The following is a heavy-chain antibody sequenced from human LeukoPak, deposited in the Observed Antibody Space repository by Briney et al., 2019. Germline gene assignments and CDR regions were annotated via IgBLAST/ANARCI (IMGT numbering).Heavy chain of an antibody. D-gene: IGHD6-6*01. CDR2: IYYSGST. CDR1: GGSISSSSYN. V-gene: IGHV4-39*01. Sequence: SETLSLTCTVSGGSISSSSYNWGWIRQPPGKGLEWIGSIYYSGSTYYNPSLKSRVTISVDTSKNQFSLKLSSVTAAGTAVYYCARPSTKYSSSSGYFQHWGQGTLVTVSS. CDR3: ARPSTKYSSSSGYFQH. J-gene: IGHJ1*01.